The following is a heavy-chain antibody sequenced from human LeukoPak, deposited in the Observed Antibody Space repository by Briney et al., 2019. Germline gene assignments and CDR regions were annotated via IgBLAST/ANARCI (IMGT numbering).Heavy chain of an antibody. V-gene: IGHV1-46*01. CDR1: GYTFTSYY. CDR3: ARSDSRYSSSWYEDYYYGMDV. J-gene: IGHJ6*02. CDR2: INPSGGST. D-gene: IGHD6-13*01. Sequence: ASVKVSCKASGYTFTSYYMRWVRQAPGQGLEWMGIINPSGGSTSYAQKFQGRVTMTRDTSTSTVYMELSSLRSEDTAVYYCARSDSRYSSSWYEDYYYGMDVWGQGTTVTVSS.